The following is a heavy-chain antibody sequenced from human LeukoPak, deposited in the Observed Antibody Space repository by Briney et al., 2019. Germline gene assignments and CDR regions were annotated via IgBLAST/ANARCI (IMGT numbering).Heavy chain of an antibody. V-gene: IGHV3-7*01. D-gene: IGHD4-11*01. CDR2: IKGDGSLK. CDR3: TRDSNFYSNYFYDVFDI. J-gene: IGHJ3*02. Sequence: GGSLRLSCAASDFSFSGYWMTWVRQAPGKGLEWVANIKGDGSLKYYVDSVKGRFTISRDNAQNSLYLQMDSLRAEDTAIYYCTRDSNFYSNYFYDVFDIWGQGTVVTVSS. CDR1: DFSFSGYW.